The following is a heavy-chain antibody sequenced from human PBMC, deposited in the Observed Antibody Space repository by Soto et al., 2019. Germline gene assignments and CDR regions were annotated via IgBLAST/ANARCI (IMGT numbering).Heavy chain of an antibody. V-gene: IGHV4-4*02. CDR3: ARVTYYYDSSGSPLWFDP. D-gene: IGHD3-22*01. J-gene: IGHJ5*02. CDR1: RGSISSSNW. Sequence: SETLSLTCAVSRGSISSSNWWSWVRQPPGXGLEWIGEIYHSGSTNYNPSLKSRVTISVDKSKNQFSLKLSSVTAADTAVYYCARVTYYYDSSGSPLWFDPLVQGTPVTVSS. CDR2: IYHSGST.